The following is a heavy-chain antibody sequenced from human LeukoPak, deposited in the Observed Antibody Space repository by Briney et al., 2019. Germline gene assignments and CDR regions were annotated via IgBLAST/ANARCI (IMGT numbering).Heavy chain of an antibody. V-gene: IGHV5-51*01. CDR3: ARRYIVTGRPHGGWFDP. CDR2: IYPGDSDT. J-gene: IGHJ5*02. Sequence: GESLKISCKGSGYSFTSYWIGWVRQMPGKGLEWMGIIYPGDSDTRYSPSFQGQVTISADKSISTAYLQWSSLKASGTAMYYCARRYIVTGRPHGGWFDPWGQGTLVTVSS. D-gene: IGHD2-15*01. CDR1: GYSFTSYW.